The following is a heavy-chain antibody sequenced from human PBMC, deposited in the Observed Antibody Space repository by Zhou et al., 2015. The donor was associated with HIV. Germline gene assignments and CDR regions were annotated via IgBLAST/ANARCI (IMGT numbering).Heavy chain of an antibody. CDR2: IIPIFGTA. D-gene: IGHD3-10*01. CDR1: GGTFSSYA. CDR3: ARNKGGLLPYYYYGMDV. V-gene: IGHV1-69*06. Sequence: QVQLVQSGAEVKKPGSSVKVSCKASGGTFSSYAISWVRQAPGQGLEWMGGIIPIFGTANYAQKFQGRVTITADKSTSTAHMELSSLRSEDTAVYYCARNKGGLLPYYYYGMDVWGQGTTVTVSS. J-gene: IGHJ6*02.